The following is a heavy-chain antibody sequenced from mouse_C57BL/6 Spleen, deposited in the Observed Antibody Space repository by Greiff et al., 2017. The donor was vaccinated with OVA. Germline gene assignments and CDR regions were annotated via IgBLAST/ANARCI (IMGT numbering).Heavy chain of an antibody. Sequence: EVQLQQSGPELVKPGASVKISCKASGYTFTDYYMNWVKQSHGKSLEWIGEIYPNNGDTNYNEKFKGKATLTVDKSSSTAYMELRSLTSEDSAVYYCARQVFRYAMDYWGQGTSVTVSS. CDR2: IYPNNGDT. CDR3: ARQVFRYAMDY. CDR1: GYTFTDYY. J-gene: IGHJ4*01. V-gene: IGHV1-26*01.